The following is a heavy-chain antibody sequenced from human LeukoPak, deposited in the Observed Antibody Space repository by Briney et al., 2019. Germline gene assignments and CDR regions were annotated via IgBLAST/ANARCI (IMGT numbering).Heavy chain of an antibody. D-gene: IGHD3-22*01. CDR1: GGSISSSSYY. V-gene: IGHV4-39*01. J-gene: IGHJ6*03. CDR2: IYYSGST. Sequence: PSETLSLTCTVSGGSISSSSYYWGWIRQPPGKGLEWIGSIYYSGSTYYNPSLKSRVTISVDTSKNQFSLKLSSVTAADTAVYYCARAGDSDSSGYHLYYYYYMDVWGKGTTVTVSS. CDR3: ARAGDSDSSGYHLYYYYYMDV.